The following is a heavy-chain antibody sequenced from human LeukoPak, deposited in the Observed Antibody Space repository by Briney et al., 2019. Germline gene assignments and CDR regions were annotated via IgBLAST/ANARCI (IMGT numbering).Heavy chain of an antibody. CDR2: IYPGDSDT. D-gene: IGHD6-6*01. CDR3: AGSVFSSSSPPFDY. Sequence: GESLNISCKDSGYSFTPYWIGGVRQMPGKGLEWMGIIYPGDSDTRYSPSFQGQATISADTTSNTALLQWRSLKASDTAMFSCAGSVFSSSSPPFDYWGQGTLVTVSS. CDR1: GYSFTPYW. J-gene: IGHJ4*02. V-gene: IGHV5-51*01.